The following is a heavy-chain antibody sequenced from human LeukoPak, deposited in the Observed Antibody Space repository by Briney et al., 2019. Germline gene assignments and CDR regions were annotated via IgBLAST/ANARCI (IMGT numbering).Heavy chain of an antibody. CDR3: AKAMGHGSGSYHIVSYYMDV. J-gene: IGHJ6*03. Sequence: PGGSLRLSCAASGFTFSSYGMSWVRQAPGKGLEWVSAISGSGGSTYYADSVKGRFTISRDNSKNTLYLQMNSLRAEDTAVYYCAKAMGHGSGSYHIVSYYMDVWGKGTTVTISS. CDR1: GFTFSSYG. D-gene: IGHD3-10*01. CDR2: ISGSGGST. V-gene: IGHV3-23*01.